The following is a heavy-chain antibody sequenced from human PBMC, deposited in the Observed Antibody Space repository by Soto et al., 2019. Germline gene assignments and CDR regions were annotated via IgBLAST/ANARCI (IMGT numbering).Heavy chain of an antibody. CDR2: VYHSGRA. V-gene: IGHV4-4*02. D-gene: IGHD3-10*01. CDR1: GDSISDSNW. Sequence: QVQLQASGPGLVKPSGTLSLTCTVSGDSISDSNWWTWVRQPPGKGLEWIGEVYHSGRANYNPSLRSRVTMSADTLKNHFTLRLSSVTAADTAVYYCAKTIGSGSYMPFWGQGTLVGVSP. J-gene: IGHJ4*02. CDR3: AKTIGSGSYMPF.